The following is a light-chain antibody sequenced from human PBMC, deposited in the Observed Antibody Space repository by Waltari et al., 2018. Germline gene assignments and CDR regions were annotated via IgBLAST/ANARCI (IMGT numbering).Light chain of an antibody. CDR3: QKYDRLPAT. Sequence: EIVLTQSPGPLSLSPGERGTLSCRASQRVSRFLAWYQQKPGQAPRLLIYGASTRATGIPDRFSGSGSGTDFSLTISILEPEDFAVYYCQKYDRLPATFGQGTKVEIK. CDR2: GAS. CDR1: QRVSRF. J-gene: IGKJ1*01. V-gene: IGKV3-20*01.